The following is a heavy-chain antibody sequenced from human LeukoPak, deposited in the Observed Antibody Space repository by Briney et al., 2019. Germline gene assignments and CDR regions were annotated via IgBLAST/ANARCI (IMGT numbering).Heavy chain of an antibody. Sequence: PSETLSLTCTVSGGSINSYYWSWIRQPPGKGLEWIGYISYSGSTNYSPSLKSRVTISEDTSKSQFYLKLSSVTAADTAVYYCASGGYYGSGAFHIWGQGTMVTVSS. D-gene: IGHD3-10*01. J-gene: IGHJ3*02. CDR3: ASGGYYGSGAFHI. CDR2: ISYSGST. V-gene: IGHV4-59*01. CDR1: GGSINSYY.